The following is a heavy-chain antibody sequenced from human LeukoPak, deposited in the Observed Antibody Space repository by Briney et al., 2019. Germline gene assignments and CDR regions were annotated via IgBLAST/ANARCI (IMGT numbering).Heavy chain of an antibody. D-gene: IGHD1-7*01. CDR1: GGSISSYY. V-gene: IGHV4-4*09. Sequence: PSETLSLTCTVSGGSISSYYWSWIRQPPGKGLEWIGYIYTSGSTNYNPSLKSRVTISVDTSKNQFSLKLSSVTAADTAVYYCARQTLRYNWNLPFGPWGQGTLVTVSS. CDR3: ARQTLRYNWNLPFGP. J-gene: IGHJ5*02. CDR2: IYTSGST.